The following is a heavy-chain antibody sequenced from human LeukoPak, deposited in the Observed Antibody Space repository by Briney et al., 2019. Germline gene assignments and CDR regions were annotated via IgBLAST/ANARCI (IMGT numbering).Heavy chain of an antibody. D-gene: IGHD2-15*01. Sequence: GGSLRLSCAASGFTCSSYAMSWVRQAPGKGLEWVSSISSSSSYIYYADSVKGRFTIPRDNAKNSLYLQMNSLRAEDTAVYYCAKSRGSGTGSYFDYWGQGTLVTVSS. J-gene: IGHJ4*02. CDR2: ISSSSSYI. CDR1: GFTCSSYA. V-gene: IGHV3-21*04. CDR3: AKSRGSGTGSYFDY.